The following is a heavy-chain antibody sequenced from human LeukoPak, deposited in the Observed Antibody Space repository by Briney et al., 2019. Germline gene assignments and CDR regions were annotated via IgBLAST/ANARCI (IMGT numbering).Heavy chain of an antibody. CDR1: GFTFSSYS. V-gene: IGHV3-48*02. D-gene: IGHD6-25*01. CDR3: ARMFAATGDS. J-gene: IGHJ4*02. CDR2: ISSISSTM. Sequence: GGSLRLSCAASGFTFSSYSMNWVRQAPGKGLEWVSYISSISSTMYYADSVKGRFTISRDNAKNSLYLQMDSLRDEDTAVYYCARMFAATGDSWGQGTLVAVSS.